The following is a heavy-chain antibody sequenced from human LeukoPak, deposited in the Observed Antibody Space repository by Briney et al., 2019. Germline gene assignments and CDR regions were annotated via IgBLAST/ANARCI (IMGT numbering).Heavy chain of an antibody. V-gene: IGHV3-21*01. J-gene: IGHJ4*02. CDR3: ARISSTAPNFDY. Sequence: GGSLRLSCAASGFTFSSYSMNWVRQAPGKGLEWVSSISSNSSYIYYADSVKGRFTISRDNAENSLYLQMNSLRAEDTAVYYCARISSTAPNFDYWGQGTLVTVSS. CDR1: GFTFSSYS. D-gene: IGHD2-2*01. CDR2: ISSNSSYI.